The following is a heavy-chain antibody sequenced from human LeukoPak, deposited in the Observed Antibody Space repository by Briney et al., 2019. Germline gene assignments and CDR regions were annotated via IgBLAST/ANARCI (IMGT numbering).Heavy chain of an antibody. CDR3: ARAPYDSSGYYVY. Sequence: GASVKVSCKASGYTFTRYAMNWVRQAPGQGPEWMGWINTNTGNPTYAQGFTGRSVFSLDTSVGTAFLQITSLKAEDTAVYYCARAPYDSSGYYVYWGQGTLVTVSS. V-gene: IGHV7-4-1*02. D-gene: IGHD3-22*01. CDR1: GYTFTRYA. J-gene: IGHJ4*02. CDR2: INTNTGNP.